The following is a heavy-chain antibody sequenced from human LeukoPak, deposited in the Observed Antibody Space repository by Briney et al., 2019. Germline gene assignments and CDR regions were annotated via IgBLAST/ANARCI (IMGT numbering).Heavy chain of an antibody. D-gene: IGHD3-9*01. CDR1: GGSFSGYY. Sequence: PSETLSLTCAVYGGSFSGYYWSWIRQPPGKGLEWIGEINHSGSTNYNPSLKSRVTISVDTSKNQFSLKLSSVTAADTAVYYCATSYFDWLTFDPWGQGTLVTVSS. J-gene: IGHJ5*02. V-gene: IGHV4-34*01. CDR2: INHSGST. CDR3: ATSYFDWLTFDP.